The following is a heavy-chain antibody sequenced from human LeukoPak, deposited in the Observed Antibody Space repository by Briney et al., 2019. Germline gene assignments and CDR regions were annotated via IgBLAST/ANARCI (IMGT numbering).Heavy chain of an antibody. Sequence: SETLSLTCTVSGGSISSSSYYWGWIRQPPWKGLEWIGSIYYSGSTYYNPSLKSRVTISVDTSKNQFSLKLSSVTAADTAVYYCASQTSAAAGTLHFDYWGQGTLVTVSS. V-gene: IGHV4-39*01. CDR1: GGSISSSSYY. D-gene: IGHD6-13*01. CDR2: IYYSGST. CDR3: ASQTSAAAGTLHFDY. J-gene: IGHJ4*02.